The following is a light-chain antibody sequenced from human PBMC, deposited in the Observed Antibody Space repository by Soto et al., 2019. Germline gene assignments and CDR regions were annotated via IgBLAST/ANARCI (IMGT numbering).Light chain of an antibody. J-gene: IGKJ1*01. Sequence: VMTQSPATLYFSQGERATLSCRGSQSVSSNLAWYQQKTGQAPRILIYGESTRATGIPDRLSGSGSGTELNLTISRLQSEDVAVYYCQKYGSSSWTCGQGTKGDIK. CDR2: GES. V-gene: IGKV3-15*01. CDR3: QKYGSSSWT. CDR1: QSVSSN.